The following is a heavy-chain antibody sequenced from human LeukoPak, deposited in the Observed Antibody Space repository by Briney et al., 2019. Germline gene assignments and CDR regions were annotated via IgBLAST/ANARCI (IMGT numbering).Heavy chain of an antibody. J-gene: IGHJ4*02. V-gene: IGHV1-69*05. D-gene: IGHD3-22*01. Sequence: ASVKVSCKASGGTFSSYAISWVRQAPGQGLEWMGRITPIFGTANYAQKFQGRVTITTDESTSTAYMELSSLRSEDTAVYYCARAYRPGYYDSSGYYGYWGQGTLVTVSS. CDR1: GGTFSSYA. CDR2: ITPIFGTA. CDR3: ARAYRPGYYDSSGYYGY.